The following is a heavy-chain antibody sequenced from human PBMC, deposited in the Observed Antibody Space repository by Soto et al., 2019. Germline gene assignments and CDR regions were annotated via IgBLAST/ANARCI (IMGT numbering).Heavy chain of an antibody. CDR2: IYYSGST. CDR1: GGSISSSSYY. CDR3: ARCLIAAGGGWFDP. D-gene: IGHD6-13*01. V-gene: IGHV4-39*01. J-gene: IGHJ5*02. Sequence: PSETLSLTCTVSGGSISSSSYYWGGIRQPPGKGLEWIGSIYYSGSTYYNPSLKSRVTISVDTSKNQFSLKLSSVTAADTAVYYCARCLIAAGGGWFDPWGQGTLVTVSS.